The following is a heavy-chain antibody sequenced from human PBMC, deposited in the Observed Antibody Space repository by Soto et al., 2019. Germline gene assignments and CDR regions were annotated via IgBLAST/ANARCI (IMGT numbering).Heavy chain of an antibody. CDR2: MNPNSGNT. J-gene: IGHJ3*02. CDR1: GYTFNRHD. V-gene: IGHV1-8*01. CDR3: AREGLYGSIQDNTFDI. D-gene: IGHD6-19*01. Sequence: QVQLVPSGAEVKRSGASVRISCKASGYTFNRHDINWVRQATGQGPEWIGWMNPNSGNTGYAQKFQGRVTMTRDSSITTAYMDLSSLTSEDTAIYYCAREGLYGSIQDNTFDIWGQGTMVSVSS.